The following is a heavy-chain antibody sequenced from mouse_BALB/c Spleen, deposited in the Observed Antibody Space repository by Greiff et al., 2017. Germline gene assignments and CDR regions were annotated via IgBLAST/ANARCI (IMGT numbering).Heavy chain of an antibody. CDR1: GFTFSSYA. V-gene: IGHV5-9-4*01. J-gene: IGHJ1*01. CDR2: ISSGGSYT. CDR3: ARDRDYGYDGYWYFDV. D-gene: IGHD2-2*01. Sequence: DVHLVESGGGLVKPGGSLKLSCAASGFTFSSYAMSWVRQSPEKRLEWVAEISSGGSYTYYPDTVTGRFTISRDNAKNTLYLEMSSLRSEDTAMYYCARDRDYGYDGYWYFDVWGAGTTVTVSS.